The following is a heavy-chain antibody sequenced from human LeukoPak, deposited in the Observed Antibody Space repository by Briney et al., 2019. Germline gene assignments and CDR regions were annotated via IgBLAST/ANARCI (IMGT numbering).Heavy chain of an antibody. J-gene: IGHJ3*01. V-gene: IGHV3-9*01. Sequence: GRSLRLSCAASGFTFDDYAMHWVRQAPGKGLEWVSGISWNSGSIGYADSVKGRFTISRDNAKNSLYLQMNSLRAEDTAMYFCARRMPGDAFDVWGQGTMVTVSS. D-gene: IGHD2-2*01. CDR3: ARRMPGDAFDV. CDR2: ISWNSGSI. CDR1: GFTFDDYA.